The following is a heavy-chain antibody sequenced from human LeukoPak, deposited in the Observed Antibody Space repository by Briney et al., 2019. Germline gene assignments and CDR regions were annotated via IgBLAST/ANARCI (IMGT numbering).Heavy chain of an antibody. J-gene: IGHJ4*02. CDR2: ISYDGSNK. CDR3: AKPQSSDYYYGHFDY. D-gene: IGHD3-22*01. V-gene: IGHV3-30*18. CDR1: GFTFSSYG. Sequence: GGSLRLSCAASGFTFSSYGMHWVRQAPGKGLEWVAVISYDGSNKYYADSVKGRFTISRDNSKNTLYLQMNSLRAEDTAVYYCAKPQSSDYYYGHFDYWGQGTLVTVSS.